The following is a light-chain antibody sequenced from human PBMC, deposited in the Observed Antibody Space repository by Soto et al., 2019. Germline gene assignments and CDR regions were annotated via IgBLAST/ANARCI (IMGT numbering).Light chain of an antibody. Sequence: DIVMTQSPLSLPVTPGEPASISCRSSQSLLHSNGYNYLDWYLQKPGQSPQLLIYLGSNRASGVPERFRGQWTGQKFYTENQKVEAGDVWVLYCMQALQTPVTFGQGTRLEIK. CDR1: QSLLHSNGYNY. J-gene: IGKJ5*01. CDR2: LGS. V-gene: IGKV2-28*01. CDR3: MQALQTPVT.